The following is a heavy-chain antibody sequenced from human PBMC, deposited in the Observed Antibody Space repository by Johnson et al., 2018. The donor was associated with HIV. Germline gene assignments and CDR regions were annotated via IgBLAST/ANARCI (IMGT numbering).Heavy chain of an antibody. CDR3: ARGFEQLDDAFDI. CDR1: GFTFSSHV. D-gene: IGHD1-1*01. V-gene: IGHV3-30-3*01. CDR2: ISYDGINK. J-gene: IGHJ3*02. Sequence: VQLVESGGGVVQPGRSLRLSCAASGFTFSSHVMHWVRQAPGKGLEWVAIISYDGINKYYADSVKGRFTISRDNSKNTLYLQMNSLRAEDTAVYYCARGFEQLDDAFDIWGQGTMVTVSS.